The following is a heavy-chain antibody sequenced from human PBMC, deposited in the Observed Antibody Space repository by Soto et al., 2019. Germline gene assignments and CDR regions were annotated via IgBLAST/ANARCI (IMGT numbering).Heavy chain of an antibody. CDR3: ARDGGAARPGGNYYYYYMDV. CDR1: GFTFSSYG. CDR2: IWYDGSNK. Sequence: QVQLVESGGGVVQPGRSLRLSCAASGFTFSSYGMHWVRQAPGKGLEWVAVIWYDGSNKYYADSVKGRFTISRDNSKKTLYLQMNSLRAEDTAVYYCARDGGAARPGGNYYYYYMDVWGKGTTVTVSS. D-gene: IGHD6-6*01. J-gene: IGHJ6*03. V-gene: IGHV3-33*01.